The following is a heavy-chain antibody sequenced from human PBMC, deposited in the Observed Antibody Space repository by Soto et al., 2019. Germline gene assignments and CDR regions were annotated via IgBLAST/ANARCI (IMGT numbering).Heavy chain of an antibody. Sequence: SETLSLTCTVSGGSISSYYWSWIRQPPGKGLEWIGYIYYSGSTNYNPSLKSRVTISVDTSKNQFSLKLSSVTAADTAVYYCAGGDSSGYYLGAEYFQHWGQGTLVTVSS. J-gene: IGHJ1*01. CDR3: AGGDSSGYYLGAEYFQH. V-gene: IGHV4-59*01. CDR1: GGSISSYY. CDR2: IYYSGST. D-gene: IGHD3-22*01.